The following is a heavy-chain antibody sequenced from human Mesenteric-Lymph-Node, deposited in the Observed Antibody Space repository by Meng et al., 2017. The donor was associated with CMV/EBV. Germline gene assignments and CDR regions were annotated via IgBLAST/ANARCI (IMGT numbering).Heavy chain of an antibody. CDR2: ISWNGDST. Sequence: GESLKISCAASGFTFDDYSMHWVRQAPGKGLEWVSLISWNGDSTYFADSVKGRFTISRDNSKNSLYLPMNSLRVEDTALYYCVKVGCTAMISSYFDYWGQGTLVTVSS. J-gene: IGHJ4*02. CDR3: VKVGCTAMISSYFDY. D-gene: IGHD5-18*01. CDR1: GFTFDDYS. V-gene: IGHV3-43*01.